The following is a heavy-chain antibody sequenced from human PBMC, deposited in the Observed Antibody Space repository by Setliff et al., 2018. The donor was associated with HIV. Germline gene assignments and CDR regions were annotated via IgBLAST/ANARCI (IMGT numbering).Heavy chain of an antibody. CDR2: IYTSGST. CDR1: GGSFSGYY. Sequence: PSETLSLTCAVYGGSFSGYYWSWIRQPAGKGLEWIGHIYTSGSTNYNPSLKSRVTISLDTSKGQFSLKLNSVTAADTAVYYCARDQSDWFYWGQGTLVTVSS. J-gene: IGHJ4*02. D-gene: IGHD3-3*01. V-gene: IGHV4-4*07. CDR3: ARDQSDWFY.